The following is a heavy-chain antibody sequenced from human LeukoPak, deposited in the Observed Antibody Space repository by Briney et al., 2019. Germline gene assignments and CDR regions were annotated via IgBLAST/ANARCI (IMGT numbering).Heavy chain of an antibody. D-gene: IGHD3-9*01. V-gene: IGHV4-59*01. CDR1: GGSISSYY. CDR2: MYYSGST. Sequence: SETLSLTCTVSGGSISSYYWSWIRQPPGKGLEWIGYMYYSGSTNYNPSLKSRVTISVDTSKNISLKLSSVTAADTAVYYCARGGYYDILTGYYSYDAFDIWGQGTMVTVSS. J-gene: IGHJ3*02. CDR3: ARGGYYDILTGYYSYDAFDI.